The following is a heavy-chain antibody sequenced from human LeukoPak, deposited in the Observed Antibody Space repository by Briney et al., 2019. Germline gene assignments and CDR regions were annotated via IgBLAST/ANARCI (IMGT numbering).Heavy chain of an antibody. CDR2: ISAYNGNT. CDR1: GYTFTSYG. J-gene: IGHJ4*02. Sequence: ASVKVPCKASGYTFTSYGISWVRQAPGQGLEWMGWISAYNGNTNYAQKLQGRVTMTTDTSTSTAYMELRSLRSDDTAVYYCARVPPYDSSGYRFDYWGQGTLVTVSS. D-gene: IGHD3-22*01. CDR3: ARVPPYDSSGYRFDY. V-gene: IGHV1-18*01.